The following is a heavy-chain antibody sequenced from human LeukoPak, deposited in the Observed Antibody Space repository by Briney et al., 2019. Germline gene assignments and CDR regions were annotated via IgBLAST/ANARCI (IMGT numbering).Heavy chain of an antibody. CDR1: GGSISSSY. V-gene: IGHV4-59*08. Sequence: PSETLSLTCTVSGGSISSSYCSWIRQPPGKVLEWIGYIYHSESTNYNPSLKSRVTISVDTSKNQFSLKLNSVTAADTAVYYCARQAGGTSGPFDYWGQGTLVTVSS. J-gene: IGHJ4*02. CDR2: IYHSEST. D-gene: IGHD4-23*01. CDR3: ARQAGGTSGPFDY.